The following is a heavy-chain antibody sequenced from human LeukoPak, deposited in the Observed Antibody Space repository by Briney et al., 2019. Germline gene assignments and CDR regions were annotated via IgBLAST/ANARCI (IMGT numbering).Heavy chain of an antibody. J-gene: IGHJ5*01. D-gene: IGHD6-19*01. CDR2: ISSTSAYI. V-gene: IGHV3-21*01. CDR3: ARVAVAGPTGWFDS. Sequence: PGGSLRLSCAASGFALRSYTVTWVRQTPGKGLEWVSSISSTSAYIYYAESVKGRFSISRDNVDNVVHLQMSSLRNEDTAFYYCARVAVAGPTGWFDSWGQGTLVTVSS. CDR1: GFALRSYT.